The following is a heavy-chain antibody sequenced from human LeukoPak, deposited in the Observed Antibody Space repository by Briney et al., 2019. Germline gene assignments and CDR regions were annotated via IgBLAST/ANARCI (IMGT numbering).Heavy chain of an antibody. CDR2: IYYSGST. CDR1: GGSISSYY. J-gene: IGHJ6*03. Sequence: SETLPLTCTVSGGSISSYYWSWLRQPPGKGLEWIGYIYYSGSTSYNPSLKSRVTISVDPSKNQFSLKLSSVTAADTAVYYCARGPPYYDIYLDDRYYYYYYMDVWGKGTTVTISS. V-gene: IGHV4-59*01. CDR3: ARGPPYYDIYLDDRYYYYYYMDV. D-gene: IGHD3-9*01.